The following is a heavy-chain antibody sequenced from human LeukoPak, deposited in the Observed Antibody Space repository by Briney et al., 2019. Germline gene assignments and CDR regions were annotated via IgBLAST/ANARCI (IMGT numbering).Heavy chain of an antibody. V-gene: IGHV4/OR15-8*02. CDR2: ISLSGQT. Sequence: SETLSLTCGVSGGSIRRTNWWSWVRQPPGQGLEWIGEISLSGQTNFNPSLNGRVTMSLDESRNQLSLTLTSVTAADTAIYYCSRESGAFCPFGYWGQGTLLIVPP. J-gene: IGHJ4*02. D-gene: IGHD1-26*01. CDR3: SRESGAFCPFGY. CDR1: GGSIRRTNW.